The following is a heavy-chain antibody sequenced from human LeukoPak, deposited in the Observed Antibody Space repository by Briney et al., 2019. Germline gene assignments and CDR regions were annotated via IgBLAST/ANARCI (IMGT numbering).Heavy chain of an antibody. CDR1: GYTFTGYY. Sequence: GASVKVSCKASGYTFTGYYMHWVRQAPGQGLEWMGWINPNSGGTNYAQKFQGRVTMTRDTSISTAYMELSRLRSDDTAVYYCARARLWDIVVVPAARRKLWFDPWGQGTLVTVSS. V-gene: IGHV1-2*02. CDR2: INPNSGGT. J-gene: IGHJ5*02. CDR3: ARARLWDIVVVPAARRKLWFDP. D-gene: IGHD2-2*01.